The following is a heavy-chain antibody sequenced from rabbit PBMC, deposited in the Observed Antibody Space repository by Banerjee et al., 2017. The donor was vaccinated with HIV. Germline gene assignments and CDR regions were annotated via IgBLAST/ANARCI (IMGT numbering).Heavy chain of an antibody. Sequence: QEQLEESGGDLVKPEGSLTLTCTVSGFTLSSYWICWVRQAPGKGLEWIACISGYSGTTYYATWAKGRFTISKTASTTVTLQMTSLTAADTATYFCARDSWWSKLDLWGPGTLVTVS. J-gene: IGHJ6*01. D-gene: IGHD1-1*01. V-gene: IGHV1S45*01. CDR1: GFTLSSYW. CDR2: ISGYSGTT. CDR3: ARDSWWSKLDL.